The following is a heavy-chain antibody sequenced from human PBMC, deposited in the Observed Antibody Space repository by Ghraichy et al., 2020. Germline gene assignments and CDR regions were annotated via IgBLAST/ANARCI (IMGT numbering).Heavy chain of an antibody. D-gene: IGHD3-3*01. CDR2: INHSGST. CDR3: ARGAVGVGVVIRIYYYGMDV. J-gene: IGHJ6*02. CDR1: GGSFSGYY. V-gene: IGHV4-34*01. Sequence: TLSLTCAVYGGSFSGYYWSWIRQPPGKGLEWIGEINHSGSTNYNPSLKSRVTISVDTSKNQFSLKLSSVTAADTAVYYCARGAVGVGVVIRIYYYGMDVWGQGTTVTVSS.